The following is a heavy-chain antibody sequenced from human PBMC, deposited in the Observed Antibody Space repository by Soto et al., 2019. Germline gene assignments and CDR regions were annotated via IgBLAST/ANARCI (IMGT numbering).Heavy chain of an antibody. CDR2: INSDGSIT. Sequence: EVQLVESGGGLVQPGGSLRLSCAASGFTFSSYWMHWVRQAPGKGLVWVSGINSDGSITSYADSVKGRFTISRDNAKNTLYLQMNSLRAEDTAVYYCARGGTGSYYGWGQGILVTVSS. V-gene: IGHV3-74*01. CDR3: ARGGTGSYYG. J-gene: IGHJ4*02. CDR1: GFTFSSYW. D-gene: IGHD1-26*01.